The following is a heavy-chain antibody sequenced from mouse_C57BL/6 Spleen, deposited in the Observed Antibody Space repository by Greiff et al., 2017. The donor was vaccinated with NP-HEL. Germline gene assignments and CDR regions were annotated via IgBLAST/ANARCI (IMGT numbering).Heavy chain of an antibody. J-gene: IGHJ4*01. V-gene: IGHV5-16*01. CDR2: INYDGSST. CDR1: GFTFSDYY. CDR3: ARDRGGYQYYYAMDY. D-gene: IGHD3-2*02. Sequence: EVKLMESEGGLVQPGSSMKLSCTASGFTFSDYYMAWVRQVPEKGLEWVANINYDGSSTYYLDSLKSRFIISRDNAKNILYLQMSSLKSEDTATYYCARDRGGYQYYYAMDYWGQGTSVTVSS.